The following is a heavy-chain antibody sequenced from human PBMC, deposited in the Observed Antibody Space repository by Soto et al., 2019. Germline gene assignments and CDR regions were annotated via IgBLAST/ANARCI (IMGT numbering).Heavy chain of an antibody. CDR2: ISGSGGST. D-gene: IGHD6-6*01. Sequence: GGSLRLSCAASGFTFSSYAMSWVRQAPGKGLEWVSAISGSGGSTYYADSVKGRFTISRDNSKNTLYLQMNSLRAEDTAVYYCAKEFFREAARSSWFDPWGQGTLVTVSS. V-gene: IGHV3-23*01. CDR1: GFTFSSYA. CDR3: AKEFFREAARSSWFDP. J-gene: IGHJ5*02.